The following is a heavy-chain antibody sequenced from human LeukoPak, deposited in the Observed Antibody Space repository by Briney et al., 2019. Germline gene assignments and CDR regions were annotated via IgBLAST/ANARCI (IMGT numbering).Heavy chain of an antibody. V-gene: IGHV3-7*01. CDR3: ARDKYYDRYFDS. D-gene: IGHD3-22*01. CDR1: GFTFNSNW. J-gene: IGHJ4*02. Sequence: GGSLRLSCAGSGFTFNSNWMSWVRQAPGEGLEWVANIKQERSEKYYVDSVKSRFTISRDNAKNSLSLQMNSLRAEDTAVYYCARDKYYDRYFDSWGQGTLVTVSS. CDR2: IKQERSEK.